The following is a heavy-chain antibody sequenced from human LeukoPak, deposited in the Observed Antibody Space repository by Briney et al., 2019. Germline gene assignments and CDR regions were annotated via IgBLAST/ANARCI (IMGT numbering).Heavy chain of an antibody. Sequence: SETLSLTWAVYGGSVSGYYWGWIRHPPGKGLEWIGAINHSGSTNYNPSLKRRVTISVDPSKNQFSLKLSSVPAADTAVYYCARVSDSSGYYLFDYWGQGTLVTVSS. D-gene: IGHD3-22*01. CDR1: GGSVSGYY. J-gene: IGHJ4*02. CDR3: ARVSDSSGYYLFDY. CDR2: INHSGST. V-gene: IGHV4-34*01.